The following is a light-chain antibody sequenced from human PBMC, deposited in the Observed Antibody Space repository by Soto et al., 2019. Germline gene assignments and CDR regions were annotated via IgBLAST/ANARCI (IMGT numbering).Light chain of an antibody. CDR1: QSVNIN. Sequence: EIVMTQLSATLAVSPGERATISCMASQSVNINLAWYQQKPGQANRLIIFGEYSRANGIPDRFSGSGSGTEFTLTISNLQTEDFAVYYCKQYNKWPRTLGKGTKVDIK. CDR2: GEY. V-gene: IGKV3-15*01. CDR3: KQYNKWPRT. J-gene: IGKJ1*01.